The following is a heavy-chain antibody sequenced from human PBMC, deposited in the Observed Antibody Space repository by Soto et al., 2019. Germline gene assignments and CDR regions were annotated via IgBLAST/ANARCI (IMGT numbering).Heavy chain of an antibody. V-gene: IGHV3-30*03. J-gene: IGHJ3*02. CDR3: ARDFGDPHDAFDM. Sequence: QVQLVESGGGVVQPGRSLRLSCAASGFTFSTYGMHWVRQAPGKGLEWVAVISNDGIYKYYVDSVKGRFTISRDNSKNTLFLQMNSLRAEDTAVYFCARDFGDPHDAFDMWGQATMVTVSS. D-gene: IGHD2-21*01. CDR1: GFTFSTYG. CDR2: ISNDGIYK.